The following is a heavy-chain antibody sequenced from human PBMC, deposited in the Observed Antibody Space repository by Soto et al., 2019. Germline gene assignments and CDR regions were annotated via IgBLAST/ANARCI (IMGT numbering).Heavy chain of an antibody. Sequence: SETLSLTCTVSGGSISSSSYYWGWIRQPPGKGLEWIGSIYYSGSTYYNPSLKSRVTISVDTSKNQFSLKLSSVTAADTAVYYCARHKSDAVEQYYYGSGSPGWFDPWGQGTLVTVSS. CDR3: ARHKSDAVEQYYYGSGSPGWFDP. J-gene: IGHJ5*02. CDR2: IYYSGST. CDR1: GGSISSSSYY. D-gene: IGHD3-10*01. V-gene: IGHV4-39*01.